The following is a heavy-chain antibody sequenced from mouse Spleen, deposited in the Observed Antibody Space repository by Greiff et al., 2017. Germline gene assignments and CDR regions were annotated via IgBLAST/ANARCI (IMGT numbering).Heavy chain of an antibody. CDR1: GFNITDTS. Sequence: EVQLQQSGAELVKPGASVKLSCTASGFNITDTSMHWVKQRPEQGLEWIGRIDPANGNTKYDPKFQGKATIKADTSSNTAYLQLSSLTSEDTAVYYCARGDGYRYFDVWGAGTTVTVSA. CDR2: IDPANGNT. D-gene: IGHD2-3*01. CDR3: ARGDGYRYFDV. V-gene: IGHV14-3*02. J-gene: IGHJ1*01.